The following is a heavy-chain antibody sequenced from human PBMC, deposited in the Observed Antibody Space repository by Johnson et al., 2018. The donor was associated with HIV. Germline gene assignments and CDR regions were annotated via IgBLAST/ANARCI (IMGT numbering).Heavy chain of an antibody. CDR1: GFTVSSNY. Sequence: MLLVESGGGLVQPGGSLRLSCAASGFTVSSNYMSWVRQAPGQGLEWVSVIYSGGSTYYADSVKGRFTISRDNSKNTLYLQMNSLRAEDTAVYYCVTLVVAPPFDIWGQGTMVTVSS. CDR3: VTLVVAPPFDI. D-gene: IGHD2-15*01. J-gene: IGHJ3*02. V-gene: IGHV3-66*01. CDR2: IYSGGST.